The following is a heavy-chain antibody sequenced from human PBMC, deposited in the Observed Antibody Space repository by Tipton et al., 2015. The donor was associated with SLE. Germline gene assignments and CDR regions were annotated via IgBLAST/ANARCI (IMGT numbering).Heavy chain of an antibody. D-gene: IGHD3-10*01. Sequence: TLSLTCAVYGGSFSGYYWSWIRQPPNKGLEWIGESDHTGNTNYNPSLKSRVTISVDTSKNQFSLRLNSVTAADTAVYYCARHRRITLLRGLILPYWGQGTPVTVSS. CDR1: GGSFSGYY. CDR3: ARHRRITLLRGLILPY. V-gene: IGHV4-34*01. CDR2: SDHTGNT. J-gene: IGHJ4*02.